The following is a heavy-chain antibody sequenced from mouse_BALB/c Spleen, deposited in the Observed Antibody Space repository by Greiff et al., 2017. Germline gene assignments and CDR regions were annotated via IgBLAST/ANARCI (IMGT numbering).Heavy chain of an antibody. CDR2: INPSTGYT. D-gene: IGHD1-2*01. Sequence: QVQLKESGAELAKPGASVKMSCKASGYTFTSYWMHWVKQRPGQGLEWIGYINPSTGYTEYNQKFKDKATLTADKSSSTAYMQLSSLTSEDSAVYYCARSGGFITTAKCYFDYWGQGTTLTVSS. CDR1: GYTFTSYW. V-gene: IGHV1-7*01. J-gene: IGHJ2*01. CDR3: ARSGGFITTAKCYFDY.